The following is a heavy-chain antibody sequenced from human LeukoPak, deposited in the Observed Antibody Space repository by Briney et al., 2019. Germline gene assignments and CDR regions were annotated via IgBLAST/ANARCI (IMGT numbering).Heavy chain of an antibody. CDR3: ARRRARSSGWYSEY. D-gene: IGHD6-19*01. CDR2: INHSGST. CDR1: GGSFSGYY. V-gene: IGHV4-34*01. Sequence: SETLSLTCAVYGGSFSGYYWSWIRQPPGKGLEWIGEINHSGSTNYNPSLKSRVTISVDTSKNQFSLKLSSVTAADTAVYYCARRRARSSGWYSEYWGQGTLVTVSS. J-gene: IGHJ4*02.